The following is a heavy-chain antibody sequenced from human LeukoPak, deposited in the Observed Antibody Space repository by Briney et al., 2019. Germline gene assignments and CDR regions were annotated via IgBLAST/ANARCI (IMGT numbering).Heavy chain of an antibody. Sequence: PGGSLRLSCTASGFSFGDYGMSWVRQAPGKGLEWVAFIRSKAYGGTTEYAASVKGRFTISRDDSKSIAYLQMNSLKTEDTAVYYCTREEGSNLWFGENIYYYYYMDVWGKGTTVTISS. CDR2: IRSKAYGGTT. V-gene: IGHV3-49*04. CDR1: GFSFGDYG. D-gene: IGHD3-10*01. J-gene: IGHJ6*03. CDR3: TREEGSNLWFGENIYYYYYMDV.